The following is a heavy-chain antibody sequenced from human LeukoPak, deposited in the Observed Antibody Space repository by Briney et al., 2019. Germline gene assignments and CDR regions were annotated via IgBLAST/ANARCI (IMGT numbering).Heavy chain of an antibody. CDR1: GFTFSSYA. CDR3: ARAGRDGYNIVDY. J-gene: IGHJ4*02. CDR2: INSDGSST. V-gene: IGHV3-74*01. D-gene: IGHD5-24*01. Sequence: GGSLRLSCAASGFTFSSYAMHWVRQAPGKGLVWVSRINSDGSSTSYADSVKGRFTISRDNAKNTLYLQMNSLRAEDTAVYYCARAGRDGYNIVDYWGQGTLVTVSS.